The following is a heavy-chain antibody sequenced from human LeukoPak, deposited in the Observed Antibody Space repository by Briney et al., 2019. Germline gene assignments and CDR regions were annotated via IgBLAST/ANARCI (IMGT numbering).Heavy chain of an antibody. CDR3: ARVDYDFWSGYQYGMDV. D-gene: IGHD3-3*01. CDR2: ISAYNGNT. CDR1: GYTFTSYG. J-gene: IGHJ6*02. V-gene: IGHV1-18*01. Sequence: GASVKVSCKASGYTFTSYGISWVRQAPGQGLEWMGWISAYNGNTNYAQKLQGRVTMTTDTSTSTAYMELRSLRSDDTAVYYCARVDYDFWSGYQYGMDVWGQGTTVTVSS.